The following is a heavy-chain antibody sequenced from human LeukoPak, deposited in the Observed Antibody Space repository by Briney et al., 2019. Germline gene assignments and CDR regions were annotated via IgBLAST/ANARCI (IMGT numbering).Heavy chain of an antibody. Sequence: GSLRLSCAASGFTFSDYAMSWVRQAPEKGLEWIGEINLSGSTNYNPSLKSRVIISLDKSNNQFSLKLSSVTAADTAVYYCAREGTGDYAHAFDIWGQGTMVTVSS. CDR1: GFTFSDYA. CDR2: INLSGST. CDR3: AREGTGDYAHAFDI. D-gene: IGHD4-17*01. V-gene: IGHV4-4*02. J-gene: IGHJ3*02.